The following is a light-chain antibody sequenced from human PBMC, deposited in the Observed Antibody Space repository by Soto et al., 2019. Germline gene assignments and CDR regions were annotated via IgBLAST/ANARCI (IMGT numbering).Light chain of an antibody. CDR2: AVN. V-gene: IGLV2-8*01. CDR3: GTWDHSLGEVV. J-gene: IGLJ7*01. CDR1: SSDVGAYNY. Sequence: QSALTQPPSASGSPGQSVTISCTGTSSDVGAYNYVSWYQQEPGKAPKLMIYAVNKRPSGVPDRFSGSKSGNTASLTVSGLRAADEADYYCGTWDHSLGEVVFGGGTQLTVL.